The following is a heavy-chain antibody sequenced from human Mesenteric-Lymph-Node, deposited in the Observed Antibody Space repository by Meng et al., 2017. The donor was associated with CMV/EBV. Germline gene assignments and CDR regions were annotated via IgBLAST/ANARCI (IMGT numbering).Heavy chain of an antibody. J-gene: IGHJ4*02. Sequence: ASGVTFSDYYMAWIRQAPGKGLEWVASVSSSGVYTNYAASVKGRFTISRDSARNSLHLQMNTLRAEDTAVYFCAREPSVAAAGVDFWGQGTLVTVSS. CDR3: AREPSVAAAGVDF. CDR1: GVTFSDYY. D-gene: IGHD6-13*01. V-gene: IGHV3-11*06. CDR2: VSSSGVYT.